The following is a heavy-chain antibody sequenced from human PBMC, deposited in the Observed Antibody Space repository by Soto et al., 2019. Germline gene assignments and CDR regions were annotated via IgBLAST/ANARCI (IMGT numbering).Heavy chain of an antibody. CDR3: ARPLTEAYFDY. D-gene: IGHD3-16*01. CDR1: GFTFSSYA. V-gene: IGHV3-30-3*01. Sequence: GGSLRLPCAASGFTFSSYAMHWVRQAPGKGLEWVAVISYDGSNKYYADSVKGRFTISRDNSKNTLYLQMNSLRAEDTAVYYCARPLTEAYFDYWGQGTLVTVSS. J-gene: IGHJ4*02. CDR2: ISYDGSNK.